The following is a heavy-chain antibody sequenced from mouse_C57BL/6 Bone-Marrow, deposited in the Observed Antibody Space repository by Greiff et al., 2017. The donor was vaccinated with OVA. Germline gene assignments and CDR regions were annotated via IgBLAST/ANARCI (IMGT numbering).Heavy chain of an antibody. D-gene: IGHD1-1*01. J-gene: IGHJ4*01. CDR3: ARKRYYYSSRRSPYAMDY. V-gene: IGHV1-19*01. Sequence: VQLQQSGPVLVKPGASVKMSCKASGYTFTDYYMNWVKQSHGKSLEWIGVINPYNGGTSYNQKFKGKATLTVDKYSSTAYMELNSLTSEDSAVYYCARKRYYYSSRRSPYAMDYWGQGTSVTVSS. CDR1: GYTFTDYY. CDR2: INPYNGGT.